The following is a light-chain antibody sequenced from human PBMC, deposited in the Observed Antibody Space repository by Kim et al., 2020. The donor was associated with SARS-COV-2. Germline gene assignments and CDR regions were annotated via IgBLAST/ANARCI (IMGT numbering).Light chain of an antibody. Sequence: SSELTQDPAVSVALGQTVRITCQGDSLRSYYASWYQQKPGQAPVLVIYVKDNRPSGIPDRFSGSGSGNTASLPILGAQAEDEAGYYCNSRENSNNHWVFG. CDR3: NSRENSNNHWV. J-gene: IGLJ3*02. CDR1: SLRSYY. V-gene: IGLV3-19*01. CDR2: VKD.